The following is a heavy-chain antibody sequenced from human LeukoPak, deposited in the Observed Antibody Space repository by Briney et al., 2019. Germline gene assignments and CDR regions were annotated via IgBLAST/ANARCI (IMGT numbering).Heavy chain of an antibody. V-gene: IGHV4-59*01. Sequence: SETLSLTCTVSGGSLSSYYWSWIRQAPGKGLEWIGYIYYSGSAKYNPSLKSRVTISVDTSKNQSSLKLSSVTAGDTAVYYCARAPGIAAAGTHFDFWGQGTLVTVSS. D-gene: IGHD6-13*01. CDR1: GGSLSSYY. CDR2: IYYSGSA. J-gene: IGHJ4*02. CDR3: ARAPGIAAAGTHFDF.